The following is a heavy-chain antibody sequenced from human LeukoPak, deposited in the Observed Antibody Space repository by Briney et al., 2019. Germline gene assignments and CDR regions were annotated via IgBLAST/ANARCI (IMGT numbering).Heavy chain of an antibody. CDR3: ATLNYGGNPEDDY. D-gene: IGHD4-23*01. CDR2: IRSGGSDT. CDR1: GFTFSAYG. Sequence: PGGSLRLSCAASGFTFSAYGMHWIRQAPGKGLEWVAFIRSGGSDTYYADSVKGRFTISRDNSKNTLYLQMNSPRAEDTAVYYCATLNYGGNPEDDYWGQGTLVTVSS. J-gene: IGHJ4*02. V-gene: IGHV3-30*02.